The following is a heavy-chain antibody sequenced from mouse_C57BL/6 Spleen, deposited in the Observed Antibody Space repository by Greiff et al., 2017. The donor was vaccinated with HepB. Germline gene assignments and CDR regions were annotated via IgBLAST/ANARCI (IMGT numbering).Heavy chain of an antibody. Sequence: EVKVVESGGDLVKPGGSLKLSCAASGFTFSSYGMSWVRQTPDKRLEWVATISSGGSYTYYPDSVKGRFTISRDNAKNTLYLQMSSLKSEDTAMYYCARRNQFAMDYWGQGTSVTVSS. V-gene: IGHV5-6*02. J-gene: IGHJ4*01. CDR2: ISSGGSYT. CDR1: GFTFSSYG. CDR3: ARRNQFAMDY.